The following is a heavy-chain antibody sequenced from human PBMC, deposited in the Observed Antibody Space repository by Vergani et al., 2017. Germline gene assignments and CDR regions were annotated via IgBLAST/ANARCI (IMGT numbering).Heavy chain of an antibody. CDR1: GGSFSNHA. CDR2: IIPLFGKT. Sequence: QVQLVQSGAEVKKPGSSAKVSCKASGGSFSNHAFSWVRQPPGQGLEWMGGIIPLFGKTHYAQRFQGRVTITADETSTTSYMELNSLTSEDTAVYYCAGAPPPDDVLGWANDEYAMDVWGQGTTVIVSS. D-gene: IGHD3-16*01. V-gene: IGHV1-69*12. CDR3: AGAPPPDDVLGWANDEYAMDV. J-gene: IGHJ6*02.